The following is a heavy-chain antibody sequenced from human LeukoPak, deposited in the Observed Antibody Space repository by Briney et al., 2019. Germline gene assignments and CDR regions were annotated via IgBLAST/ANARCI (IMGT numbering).Heavy chain of an antibody. CDR1: GFTVSTYY. CDR3: ARGGYAHYYGMDV. V-gene: IGHV3-53*01. CDR2: IYSGGTT. D-gene: IGHD5-18*01. Sequence: GGSLRLSCAASGFTVSTYYMSWVRQAPGKGLEWVSVIYSGGTTNYADSVKGRFTISRDNSKNTVYLQMNSLRAEDTAVYYCARGGYAHYYGMDVWGQGTTVTVSS. J-gene: IGHJ6*02.